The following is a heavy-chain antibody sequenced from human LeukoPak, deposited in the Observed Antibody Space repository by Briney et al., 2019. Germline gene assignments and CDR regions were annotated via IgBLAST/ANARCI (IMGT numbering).Heavy chain of an antibody. V-gene: IGHV4-59*01. CDR1: GGPISSYY. Sequence: SETLSLTCTVSGGPISSYYWSWIRQPPGKGLEWIGYIYYSGSTNYNPSLKSRVTISVDTSKNQFSLKLSSVTAADTAVYYCARDQGFAAFDIWGQGTMVTVSS. CDR2: IYYSGST. J-gene: IGHJ3*02. CDR3: ARDQGFAAFDI.